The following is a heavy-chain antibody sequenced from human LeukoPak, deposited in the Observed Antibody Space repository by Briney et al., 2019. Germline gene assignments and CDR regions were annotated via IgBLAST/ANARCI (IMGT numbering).Heavy chain of an antibody. Sequence: SWLRQAPGKGLEWIGYIYHSGSTYYNPSLKSRVTISVDRSKNQFSLKLSSVTAADTAVYYCARAGDPILERLFAGFDYWGQGTLVTVSS. CDR2: IYHSGST. V-gene: IGHV4-30-2*01. J-gene: IGHJ4*02. CDR3: ARAGDPILERLFAGFDY. D-gene: IGHD3-3*01.